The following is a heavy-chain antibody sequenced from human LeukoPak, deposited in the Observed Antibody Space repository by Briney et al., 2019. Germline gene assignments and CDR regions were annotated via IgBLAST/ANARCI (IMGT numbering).Heavy chain of an antibody. D-gene: IGHD4-17*01. CDR3: TKLKDPYDYGDYVFDY. Sequence: GGSLRLSCVASGFTFSGSAIHWVRQAAGKGLEWVGRIKSKTENYATAYAASVKGRFTVSRDDLKNTAYLQMNSLKTEDTAVYYCTKLKDPYDYGDYVFDYWGQGTLVTVSS. V-gene: IGHV3-73*01. CDR2: IKSKTENYAT. CDR1: GFTFSGSA. J-gene: IGHJ4*02.